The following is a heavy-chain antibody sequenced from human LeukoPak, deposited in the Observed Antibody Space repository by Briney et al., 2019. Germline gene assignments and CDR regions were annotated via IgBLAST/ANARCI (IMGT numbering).Heavy chain of an antibody. CDR3: AREIGERIVVVPAAIGYFDY. CDR1: GGSISSYY. CDR2: IYTSGST. V-gene: IGHV4-4*07. J-gene: IGHJ4*02. D-gene: IGHD2-2*02. Sequence: SSETLSLTYTVSGGSISSYYWSWIRQPAGKGLEWIGRIYTSGSTNYNPSLKSRVTMSVDTSKNQFSLKLSSVTAADTAVYYCAREIGERIVVVPAAIGYFDYWGQGTLVTVSS.